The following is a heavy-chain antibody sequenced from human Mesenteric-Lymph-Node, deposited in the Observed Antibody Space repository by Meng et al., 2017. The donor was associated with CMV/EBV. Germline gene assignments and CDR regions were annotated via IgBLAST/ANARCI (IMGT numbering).Heavy chain of an antibody. D-gene: IGHD2-15*01. CDR2: ISYDGRNK. CDR3: ARDGDTFNGGNLFAGDYYYGMDV. J-gene: IGHJ6*02. Sequence: GESLKISCAASGFTFSSYAMHWVRQAPGKGLEWVAVISYDGRNKYYADSVKGRFTISRDNSKNTLYLQMNSLRAEDTAVYYCARDGDTFNGGNLFAGDYYYGMDVWGQGTTVTVSS. CDR1: GFTFSSYA. V-gene: IGHV3-30*04.